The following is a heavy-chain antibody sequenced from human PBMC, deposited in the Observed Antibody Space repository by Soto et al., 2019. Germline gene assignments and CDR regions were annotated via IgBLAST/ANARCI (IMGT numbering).Heavy chain of an antibody. CDR2: INAGNGNT. V-gene: IGHV1-3*01. CDR3: ARPNRRNRGMAVAGDAVDY. J-gene: IGHJ4*02. D-gene: IGHD6-19*01. Sequence: ASVKVTCKASGYTFTSYAMHWVRQAPGQRLEWMGWINAGNGNTKYSQKFQGRVTITRDTSASTAYMELSSLRSEDTAVYYCARPNRRNRGMAVAGDAVDYWGQGTLVTVYS. CDR1: GYTFTSYA.